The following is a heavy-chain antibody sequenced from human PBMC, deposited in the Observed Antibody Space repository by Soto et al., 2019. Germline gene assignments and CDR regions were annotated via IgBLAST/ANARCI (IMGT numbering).Heavy chain of an antibody. Sequence: QVQLMQSGAEVKKPGASVKVSCKASGNTFSNYYIHWVRQAPGQGLEWMGTINPSGGHTTYAQKFLGRVSMTRDTSTSTRYMELTGLRSEDTAVYYCAGGGHVVVVTAAFDYWGQGTLVTVSS. D-gene: IGHD2-21*02. V-gene: IGHV1-46*03. J-gene: IGHJ4*02. CDR1: GNTFSNYY. CDR2: INPSGGHT. CDR3: AGGGHVVVVTAAFDY.